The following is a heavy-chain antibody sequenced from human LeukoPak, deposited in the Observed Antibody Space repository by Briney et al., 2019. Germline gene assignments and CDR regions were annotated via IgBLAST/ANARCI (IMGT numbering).Heavy chain of an antibody. Sequence: PVGSLRLSCAASGFTFSSYSMNWVRQAPGKGLEWVSYISSSSSTIYYADSVKGRFTISRDNAKNSLYLQMNSLRAEDTAVYYCARDNVGAFDYWGQGTLVTVSS. CDR1: GFTFSSYS. CDR2: ISSSSSTI. V-gene: IGHV3-48*04. D-gene: IGHD1-26*01. J-gene: IGHJ4*02. CDR3: ARDNVGAFDY.